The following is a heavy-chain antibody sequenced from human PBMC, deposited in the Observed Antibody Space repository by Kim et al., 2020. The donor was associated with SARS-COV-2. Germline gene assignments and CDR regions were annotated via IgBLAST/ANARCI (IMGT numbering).Heavy chain of an antibody. CDR1: GFTFSTSP. CDR2: ISWDGKRT. J-gene: IGHJ4*02. CDR3: AKGVTNSGFDY. D-gene: IGHD4-17*01. Sequence: GGSLRLSCAASGFTFSTSPMGWVRQAPGKGLEWVSRISWDGKRTYYADSMKGRVTISSDKSKNTLYLHMNSLRVEDTAVYYCAKGVTNSGFDYWGQGTQVTVSS. V-gene: IGHV3-23*01.